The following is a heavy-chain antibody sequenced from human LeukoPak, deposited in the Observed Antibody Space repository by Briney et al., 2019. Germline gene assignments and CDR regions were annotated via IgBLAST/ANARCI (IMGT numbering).Heavy chain of an antibody. Sequence: GGSLRLSCAASGFTFSSYAMSWVRQAPGKGLEWVSAISGSGGSTYYADSVKGRFTVSRDDSKNTLYLQMNSLRAEDTAVYYCAKDGGLWVSAHWGDSWGRGTLVTVSS. J-gene: IGHJ4*02. D-gene: IGHD7-27*01. V-gene: IGHV3-23*01. CDR3: AKDGGLWVSAHWGDS. CDR2: ISGSGGST. CDR1: GFTFSSYA.